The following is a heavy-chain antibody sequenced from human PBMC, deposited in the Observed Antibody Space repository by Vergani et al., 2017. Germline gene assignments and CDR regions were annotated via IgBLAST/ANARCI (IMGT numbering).Heavy chain of an antibody. Sequence: QLQLQESGPGLVKPSETLSLTCTVSGGSISSSSYYWGWIRQPPGKGLEWIGSIYYSGSTNYNPSLKSRVTISVDTSKNQFSLKLSSVTAAATAVYYCARGLLFRLLHDAFDIWGQGTMVTVSS. CDR1: GGSISSSSYY. D-gene: IGHD2/OR15-2a*01. J-gene: IGHJ3*02. V-gene: IGHV4-39*07. CDR3: ARGLLFRLLHDAFDI. CDR2: IYYSGST.